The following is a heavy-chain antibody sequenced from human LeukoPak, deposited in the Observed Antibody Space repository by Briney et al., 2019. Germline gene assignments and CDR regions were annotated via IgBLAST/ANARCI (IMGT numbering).Heavy chain of an antibody. V-gene: IGHV4-59*08. Sequence: SETLSLTCTVSGVSISSYYWSWIRQPPGKGLEWIGYISYSGSTNYNPSLKSRVTISVDTSKNQFSLKLRSVTAADTAVYYCAGNSRYSSSWYAIAYWGQGTLVTVSP. D-gene: IGHD6-13*01. CDR3: AGNSRYSSSWYAIAY. CDR1: GVSISSYY. J-gene: IGHJ4*02. CDR2: ISYSGST.